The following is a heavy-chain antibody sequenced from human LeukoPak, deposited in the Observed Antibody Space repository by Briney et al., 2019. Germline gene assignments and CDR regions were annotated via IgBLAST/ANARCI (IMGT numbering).Heavy chain of an antibody. Sequence: GGSLRLSCAASGFTFTSYGMSWVRQAPGKGLEWVSAISGSGGTTYHADSVKGRFTISRDNSKNTLYLQMNSLRAEDTAVYYCAKTEIFGELDYWGQGTLVTVSS. CDR3: AKTEIFGELDY. CDR2: ISGSGGTT. J-gene: IGHJ4*02. V-gene: IGHV3-23*01. D-gene: IGHD3-10*01. CDR1: GFTFTSYG.